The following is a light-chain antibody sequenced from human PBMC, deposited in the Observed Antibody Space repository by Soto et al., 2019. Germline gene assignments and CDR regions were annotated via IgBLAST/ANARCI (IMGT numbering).Light chain of an antibody. Sequence: QSALTQPASVSGSPGQPIAISCTGTSSDVGGYKYVSWYQQHPGKAPKLLIYDVSNRPSGVSDRFSGSKSGNTASLTISGLQSEDEADYYCSSYTSSSSYVFGTGTKATVL. CDR1: SSDVGGYKY. V-gene: IGLV2-14*01. CDR2: DVS. CDR3: SSYTSSSSYV. J-gene: IGLJ1*01.